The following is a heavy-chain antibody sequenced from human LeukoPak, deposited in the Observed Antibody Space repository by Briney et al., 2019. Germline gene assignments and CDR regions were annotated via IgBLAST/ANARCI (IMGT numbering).Heavy chain of an antibody. CDR1: GDSISSSYYY. J-gene: IGHJ4*02. V-gene: IGHV4-39*07. CDR3: ARGAGSGWSYFDY. CDR2: MFYSGST. Sequence: SETLSLTCTVSGDSISSSYYYWGWIRQPPGRGLEWIGSMFYSGSTCYNPSLKSRVTISVDTSKNQFSLKLSSVTAADTAVYYCARGAGSGWSYFDYWGQGTLVTVSS. D-gene: IGHD6-19*01.